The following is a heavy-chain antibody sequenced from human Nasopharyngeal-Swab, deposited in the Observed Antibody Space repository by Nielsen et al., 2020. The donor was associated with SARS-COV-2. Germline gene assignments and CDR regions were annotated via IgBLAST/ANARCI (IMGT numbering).Heavy chain of an antibody. CDR3: ATALAVAGGKDGVHYYYGMDV. D-gene: IGHD6-19*01. CDR2: FDPEDGET. V-gene: IGHV1-24*01. Sequence: SVKVSCKVSGYTLTELSMHWVRQAPGKGLEWMGGFDPEDGETIYAQKFQGRVTMTEDTSTDTAYMELSSLRSEDTAVYYCATALAVAGGKDGVHYYYGMDVWGQGTTVTVSS. J-gene: IGHJ6*02. CDR1: GYTLTELS.